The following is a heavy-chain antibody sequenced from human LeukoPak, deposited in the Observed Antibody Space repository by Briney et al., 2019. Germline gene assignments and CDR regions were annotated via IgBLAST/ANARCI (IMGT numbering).Heavy chain of an antibody. CDR2: IIPIFGTA. CDR3: AREVYDSRDPNYFDY. D-gene: IGHD3-22*01. J-gene: IGHJ4*02. V-gene: IGHV1-69*01. CDR1: GGTFSSYA. Sequence: SVRVSCKASGGTFSSYAISWVRQAPGQGLEWMGGIIPIFGTANYAQKFQGRVTITADESTSTAYMELSSLRSEDTAVYYCAREVYDSRDPNYFDYWGQGTLVTVSS.